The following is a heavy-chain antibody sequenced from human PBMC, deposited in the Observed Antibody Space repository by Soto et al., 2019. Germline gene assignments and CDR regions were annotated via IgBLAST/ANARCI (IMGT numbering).Heavy chain of an antibody. CDR1: GGTFSSYA. CDR2: IIPIFGTA. CDR3: ARDLTAMPHV. Sequence: SVKVSCKASGGTFSSYAISWVRQAPGQGLEWMGGIIPIFGTANYAQKFQGRVTITADESTSTAYMEPSSLRSEDTAVYYCARDLTAMPHVWGQGTTVTVSS. D-gene: IGHD5-18*01. V-gene: IGHV1-69*13. J-gene: IGHJ6*02.